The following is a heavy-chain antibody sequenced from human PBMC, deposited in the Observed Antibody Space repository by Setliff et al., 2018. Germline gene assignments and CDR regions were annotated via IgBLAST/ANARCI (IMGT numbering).Heavy chain of an antibody. D-gene: IGHD3-10*01. CDR1: GASIRNFY. Sequence: SETLSLTCNVSGASIRNFYWTWIRQPPGKGLEWIGYVHFTGSTNYNPSLKSRVTMSVDVSKSQFSLRLSSVTAADTAVYYCARDRTYYGSGTYTRYFDYWGQGTLVTVSS. CDR3: ARDRTYYGSGTYTRYFDY. V-gene: IGHV4-59*01. CDR2: VHFTGST. J-gene: IGHJ4*02.